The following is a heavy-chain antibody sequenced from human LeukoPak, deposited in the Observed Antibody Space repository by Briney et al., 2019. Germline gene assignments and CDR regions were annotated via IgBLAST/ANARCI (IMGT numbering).Heavy chain of an antibody. D-gene: IGHD3-16*01. CDR1: GFTFGDYA. Sequence: PGGSLRLSCTASGFTFGDYAMSWFRQAPGKGLEWVGFIRSKAYGGTTEYAASVKGRFTISRDDSKSIAYLQMNSLKTEDTAVYYCTRGEDDYPHPSAPFDIWGQGTMVTVSS. J-gene: IGHJ3*02. V-gene: IGHV3-49*03. CDR2: IRSKAYGGTT. CDR3: TRGEDDYPHPSAPFDI.